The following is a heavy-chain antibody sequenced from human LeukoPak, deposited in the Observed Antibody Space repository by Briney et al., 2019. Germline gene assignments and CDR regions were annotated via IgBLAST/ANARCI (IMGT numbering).Heavy chain of an antibody. Sequence: PGGSLRLSCAASGFTFSSYAMSWVRQAPGKGLEWVSAISGSGGSTYYADSVKGRFTISRDNSKNTLYLQMNSLRAEDTAVYYCAKDQSMVRRSSSNYWGQGTLVTVSS. D-gene: IGHD3-10*01. V-gene: IGHV3-23*01. CDR1: GFTFSSYA. CDR2: ISGSGGST. J-gene: IGHJ4*02. CDR3: AKDQSMVRRSSSNY.